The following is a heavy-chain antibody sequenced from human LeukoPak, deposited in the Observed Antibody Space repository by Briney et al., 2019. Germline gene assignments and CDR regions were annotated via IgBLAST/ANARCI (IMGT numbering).Heavy chain of an antibody. CDR2: IKSKTDGGTT. J-gene: IGHJ4*02. Sequence: GGSLRLSCAASGFTFSNAWMSWVRQAPEKGLEWVGRIKSKTDGGTTDYAAPVKGRFTISRDDSKNTLYLQMNSLKTEDTAVYYCTTAYCSSTSCYAEFDYWGQGTLVTVSS. CDR1: GFTFSNAW. V-gene: IGHV3-15*01. D-gene: IGHD2-2*01. CDR3: TTAYCSSTSCYAEFDY.